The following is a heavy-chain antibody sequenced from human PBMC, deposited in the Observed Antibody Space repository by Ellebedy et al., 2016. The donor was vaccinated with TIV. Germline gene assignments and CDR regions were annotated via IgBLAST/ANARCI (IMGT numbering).Heavy chain of an antibody. V-gene: IGHV3-21*01. J-gene: IGHJ6*02. CDR2: ISSSSSYI. D-gene: IGHD6-13*01. CDR3: ARDGSIAAAGFLEGYYYYYGMDV. CDR1: GFTFSSYS. Sequence: PGGSLRLSCAASGFTFSSYSMNWVRQAPGKGLEWVSSISSSSSYIYYADSVKGRFTISRDNAKNSLYLQMNSLRAEDTAVYYCARDGSIAAAGFLEGYYYYYGMDVWGQGTTVTVSS.